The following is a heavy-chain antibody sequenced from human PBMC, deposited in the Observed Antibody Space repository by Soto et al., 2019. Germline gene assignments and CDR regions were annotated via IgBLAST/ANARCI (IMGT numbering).Heavy chain of an antibody. Sequence: EVQLVESGGGLVQPGGSLRLSCAASGFIFNNYWMSWVRQAPGKGLELVANIKPDGSEKNYVDSVKGRFTISRDNAKNSLDLQMNSLTAEDTAVYYFASVAIWGQGTLVTVSS. D-gene: IGHD5-12*01. J-gene: IGHJ4*02. CDR3: ASVAI. CDR1: GFIFNNYW. V-gene: IGHV3-7*01. CDR2: IKPDGSEK.